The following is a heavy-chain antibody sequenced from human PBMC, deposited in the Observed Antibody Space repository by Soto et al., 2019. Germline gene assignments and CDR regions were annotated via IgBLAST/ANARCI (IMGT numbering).Heavy chain of an antibody. CDR3: AREWEPGAFDY. D-gene: IGHD1-26*01. CDR1: RVTCSRDW. CDR2: IDSDGSST. J-gene: IGHJ4*02. V-gene: IGHV3-74*01. Sequence: RASLSLPCRASRVTCSRDWMPWARHGPGKGLVWVSRIDSDGSSTSYADAVKARFTISGDNAKNTLYLQMNSLRAEDTAVYYCAREWEPGAFDYWGQGT.